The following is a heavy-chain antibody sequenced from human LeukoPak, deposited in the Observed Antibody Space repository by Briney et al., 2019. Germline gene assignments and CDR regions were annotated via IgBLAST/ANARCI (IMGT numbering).Heavy chain of an antibody. CDR1: GYTFTSYA. D-gene: IGHD4-11*01. J-gene: IGHJ5*01. Sequence: ASVKVSCKASGYTFTSYAISWVRQAPGQGLEWMGWISTYNGNTNYAQKFQGRVTMTTDTSTSTAYMELRSLRSDDTAVYYCAREPTSLRDGDSDNNYSTFDSWGQGVLVTVSS. V-gene: IGHV1-18*01. CDR2: ISTYNGNT. CDR3: AREPTSLRDGDSDNNYSTFDS.